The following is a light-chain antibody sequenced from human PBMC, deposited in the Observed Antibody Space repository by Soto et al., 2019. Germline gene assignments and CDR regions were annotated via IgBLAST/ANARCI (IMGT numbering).Light chain of an antibody. CDR3: QQTFSTYVS. Sequence: DIQMTQFPSSLSASVGDRVTITCRASQTISSYLHWYQLKPGQAPKLLIYAASSLQSGVPSRFSGSVSGTEFTLTISSLQPEDFATYFCQQTFSTYVSFGGGTKVEIK. J-gene: IGKJ4*01. V-gene: IGKV1-39*01. CDR1: QTISSY. CDR2: AAS.